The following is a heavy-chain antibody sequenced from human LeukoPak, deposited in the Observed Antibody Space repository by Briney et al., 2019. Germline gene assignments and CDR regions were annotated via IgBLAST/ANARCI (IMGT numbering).Heavy chain of an antibody. Sequence: GGSRRLSCAASGFTFSSYAMSWVRPAPGKGVEWVSHISYSGGSTYYADSVEGRFTISRDNSKNTLYLQMNSLRAEDTAVYYCAKDQSRDYGSGSYFRGIFGYWGQGALVTVSS. D-gene: IGHD3-10*01. CDR2: ISYSGGST. CDR1: GFTFSSYA. V-gene: IGHV3-23*01. CDR3: AKDQSRDYGSGSYFRGIFGY. J-gene: IGHJ4*02.